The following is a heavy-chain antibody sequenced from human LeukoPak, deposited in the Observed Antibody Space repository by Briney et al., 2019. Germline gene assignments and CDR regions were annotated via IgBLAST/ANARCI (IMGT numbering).Heavy chain of an antibody. J-gene: IGHJ4*02. CDR1: GGSISSGGYY. D-gene: IGHD5-24*01. CDR2: IYYGGNT. CDR3: ARGRDAYNFDY. Sequence: SETLSLTCTVSGGSISSGGYYWSWIRQHPVKGLEWIGYIYYGGNTHYNPSLKSRVSISVDTSKNQFSLKLSSVTAADTAVYYCARGRDAYNFDYWGQGTLVTVSS. V-gene: IGHV4-31*03.